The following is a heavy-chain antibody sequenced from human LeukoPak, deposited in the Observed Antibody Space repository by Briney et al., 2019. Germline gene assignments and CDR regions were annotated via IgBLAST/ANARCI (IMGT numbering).Heavy chain of an antibody. CDR1: GGSISSYY. V-gene: IGHV4-59*12. J-gene: IGHJ3*02. CDR2: IYYSGST. Sequence: PSETLSLTCTVSGGSISSYYWSWIRQPPGKGLEWIGYIYYSGSTNYNPSLKSRVTISVDTSKNQFSLKLSSVTAADTAVYYCARREMATILAFDIWGQGTMVTVSS. CDR3: ARREMATILAFDI. D-gene: IGHD5-12*01.